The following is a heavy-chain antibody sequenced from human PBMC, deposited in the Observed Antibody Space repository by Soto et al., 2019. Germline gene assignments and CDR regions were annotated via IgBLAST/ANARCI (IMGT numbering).Heavy chain of an antibody. J-gene: IGHJ5*02. V-gene: IGHV4-30-2*01. Sequence: QLQLQESGSGLVRPSQTLSLTCAVSGGSISSGGYSWNWIRQPPGKGLEWIGYIYHSGSTLYNPSLKSRVTISVDKSKNQFSLKLTSVIAADTAVYYCARDQLEGNWFDAWGQGTLVTVSS. CDR1: GGSISSGGYS. CDR2: IYHSGST. CDR3: ARDQLEGNWFDA. D-gene: IGHD1-1*01.